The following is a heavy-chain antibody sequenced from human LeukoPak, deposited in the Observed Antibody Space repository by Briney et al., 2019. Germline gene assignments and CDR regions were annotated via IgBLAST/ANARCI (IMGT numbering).Heavy chain of an antibody. CDR3: ARGHSGSWYHHFDS. CDR2: IYHSGST. D-gene: IGHD6-13*01. Sequence: SETLSLTRIVSGGSISSYYWSWIRQPPGKGLEWIGSIYHSGSTRSNPSLKSRLTMSVDTSKDQFSLRLTSLTADDTAVYYCARGHSGSWYHHFDSWGQGILVTVSS. CDR1: GGSISSYY. V-gene: IGHV4-59*01. J-gene: IGHJ4*02.